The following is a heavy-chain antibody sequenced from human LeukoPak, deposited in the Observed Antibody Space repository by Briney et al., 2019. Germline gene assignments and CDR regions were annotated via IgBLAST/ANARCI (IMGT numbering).Heavy chain of an antibody. CDR1: GFTFSTNW. Sequence: GGSLRLSCAASGFTFSTNWMHWVRQAPGKGLVWVSRINGDGSRTNYADSVEGRFTISRDNAKNTVYLQMNSLRAEDTAVYYCARGATYAYYFDYWGQGILVTVSS. CDR2: INGDGSRT. V-gene: IGHV3-74*01. CDR3: ARGATYAYYFDY. D-gene: IGHD4-17*01. J-gene: IGHJ4*02.